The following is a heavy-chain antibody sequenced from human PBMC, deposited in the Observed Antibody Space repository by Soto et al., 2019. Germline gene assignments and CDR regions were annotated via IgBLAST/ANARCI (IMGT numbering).Heavy chain of an antibody. CDR1: GYTFTSYG. V-gene: IGHV1-18*04. J-gene: IGHJ5*02. CDR2: ISAYNGNT. D-gene: IGHD3-3*01. Sequence: SVKVSCKASGYTFTSYGISWVRQAPGQGLEWMGWISAYNGNTNYAQKLQGRVTMTTDTSTSTAYMELRSLRSDDKAVHYCARDQVPQYYDFWSGYCYNWFDXWGQGTLVTVS. CDR3: ARDQVPQYYDFWSGYCYNWFDX.